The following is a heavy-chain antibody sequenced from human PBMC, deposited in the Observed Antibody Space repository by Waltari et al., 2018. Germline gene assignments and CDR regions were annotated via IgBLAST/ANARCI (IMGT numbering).Heavy chain of an antibody. CDR1: GLNFRSYS. D-gene: IGHD2-15*01. Sequence: EVQLVESGGGLVKPGGSLRLSCVVSGLNFRSYSMNWVRQAQGKGVEWVSYISDGGDYSYSADSVKGRFTIARDNAKNSLYLQMNRVRPDDTAVYYCARDFYCSDGRCTDDWGQGTLVTVSS. J-gene: IGHJ4*02. CDR3: ARDFYCSDGRCTDD. CDR2: ISDGGDYS. V-gene: IGHV3-21*01.